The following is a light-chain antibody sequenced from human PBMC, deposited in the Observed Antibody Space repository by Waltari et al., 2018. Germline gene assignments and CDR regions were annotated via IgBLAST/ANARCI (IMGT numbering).Light chain of an antibody. CDR3: CSSAGSYPWI. J-gene: IGLJ2*01. V-gene: IGLV2-11*01. Sequence: QSALTQPRSVSGSPGQSVTISCTGTSSDVGGYDYVSWYQQHPGKAPKLMIYHVSRRPSGGPYRCSGSKSCNTAALPITGLQADDEADYYCCSSAGSYPWIFGGGTKLTVL. CDR2: HVS. CDR1: SSDVGGYDY.